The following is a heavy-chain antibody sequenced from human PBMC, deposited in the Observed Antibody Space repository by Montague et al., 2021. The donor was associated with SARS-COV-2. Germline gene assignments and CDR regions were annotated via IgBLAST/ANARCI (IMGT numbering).Heavy chain of an antibody. V-gene: IGHV4-39*01. CDR1: GGSVSSSSYY. CDR2: IYYTGST. Sequence: SETLSLTCTVSGGSVSSSSYYWGWIREPPGKGLEWIGRIYYTGSTYYNPSLKSRVTISVDTSKNQFSLKLSSVTAADTAVYYCARHITGSGNAFDIWGQGTMVTVSS. D-gene: IGHD3-10*01. CDR3: ARHITGSGNAFDI. J-gene: IGHJ3*02.